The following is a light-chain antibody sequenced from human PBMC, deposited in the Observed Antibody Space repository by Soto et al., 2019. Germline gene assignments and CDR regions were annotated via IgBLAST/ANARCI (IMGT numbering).Light chain of an antibody. CDR3: RQYDSSPRT. CDR2: GAS. V-gene: IGKV3-20*01. CDR1: QSVSSSF. Sequence: EIVLTQSPGTLSLSPGERATLSCVASQSVSSSFLAWYQQKPGQAPRLLIYGASNRATGIPDRFSGSGSGTDFTLTISRLEPEDFAVYYCRQYDSSPRTFGQGTKVEIK. J-gene: IGKJ1*01.